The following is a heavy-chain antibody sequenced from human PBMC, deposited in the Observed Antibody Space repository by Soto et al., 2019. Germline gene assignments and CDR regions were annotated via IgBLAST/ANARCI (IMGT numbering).Heavy chain of an antibody. CDR3: ARDIGDHTSRWTDAFDI. Sequence: PGGSLRLSCAASGFTFSNYGMHWVRQAPGKGLEWVAVIWYDGSKTYFADSVEGRFTTSKDNSKNTLFLQMNSLRAEDTAVYYCARDIGDHTSRWTDAFDIWGQGTMVTVSS. J-gene: IGHJ3*02. CDR2: IWYDGSKT. CDR1: GFTFSNYG. D-gene: IGHD6-13*01. V-gene: IGHV3-33*01.